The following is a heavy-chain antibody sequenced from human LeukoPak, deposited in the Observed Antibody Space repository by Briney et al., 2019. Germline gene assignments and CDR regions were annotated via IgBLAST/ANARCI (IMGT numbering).Heavy chain of an antibody. CDR2: IYYSGST. Sequence: SETLSLTCTVSGGSVSSGDYYWSWIRQPPGKGLEWIGYIYYSGSTYYNPSLKSRVTISVDTSKNQFSLKLSSVTAADTAVYYCARGDIVATGPSDYWGQGTLVTVSS. D-gene: IGHD5-12*01. J-gene: IGHJ4*02. V-gene: IGHV4-30-4*08. CDR3: ARGDIVATGPSDY. CDR1: GGSVSSGDYY.